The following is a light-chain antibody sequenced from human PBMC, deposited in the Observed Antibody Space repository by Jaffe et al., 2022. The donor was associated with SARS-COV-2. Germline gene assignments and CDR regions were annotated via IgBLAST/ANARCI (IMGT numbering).Light chain of an antibody. CDR2: RNS. J-gene: IGLJ3*02. V-gene: IGLV10-54*04. CDR1: SNNVGNQG. CDR3: SAWDNSLSVWV. Sequence: QAGLTQPPSVSKGLRQTATLTCTGNSNNVGNQGAAWLQQHQGHPPKLLSYRNSNRPSGISERFSASRSGNTASLTITGLQPEDEADYYCSAWDNSLSVWVFGGGTKLTVL.